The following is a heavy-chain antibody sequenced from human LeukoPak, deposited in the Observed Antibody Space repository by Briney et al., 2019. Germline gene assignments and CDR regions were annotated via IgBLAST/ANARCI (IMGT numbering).Heavy chain of an antibody. V-gene: IGHV1-8*01. D-gene: IGHD3-9*01. Sequence: ASVKVSCKTSGYNFTSYDINWVRQAPGQGPEWMGWMNPSSGNTGYAQNFQGRLDLTRNIALTTAYMELSSLTSEDTATYYCVRAAQEGRDSLTGVQTGNWFDPWGQGTLVTVSS. J-gene: IGHJ5*02. CDR2: MNPSSGNT. CDR3: VRAAQEGRDSLTGVQTGNWFDP. CDR1: GYNFTSYD.